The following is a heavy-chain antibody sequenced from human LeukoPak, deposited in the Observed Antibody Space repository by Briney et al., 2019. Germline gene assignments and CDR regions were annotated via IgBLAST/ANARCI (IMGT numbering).Heavy chain of an antibody. Sequence: PGASVKVSCKASGYTFTGYYMHWVRQAPGQGLEWMGRINPNSGGTNYAQKFQDRVTMTRDTSISTAYMELSRLRSDDTAVYYCEREESPPDTVPTDYWGQGTLVTVSS. D-gene: IGHD2-2*02. J-gene: IGHJ4*02. CDR2: INPNSGGT. CDR1: GYTFTGYY. CDR3: EREESPPDTVPTDY. V-gene: IGHV1-2*06.